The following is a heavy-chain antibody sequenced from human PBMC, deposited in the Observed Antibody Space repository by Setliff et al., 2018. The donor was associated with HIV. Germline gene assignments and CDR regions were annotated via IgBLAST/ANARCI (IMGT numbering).Heavy chain of an antibody. J-gene: IGHJ4*02. CDR1: GCSISRGSYY. V-gene: IGHV4-61*02. D-gene: IGHD4-17*01. Sequence: SETLSLTCTVSGCSISRGSYYWSWIRQPAGKGLEWIGRIYTNGNTNYNPSLKSRVTISVDTSQNQFSLKLSSVTAADTAIYYCARRIYGNNPYFDYWSQGTLVTVSS. CDR3: ARRIYGNNPYFDY. CDR2: IYTNGNT.